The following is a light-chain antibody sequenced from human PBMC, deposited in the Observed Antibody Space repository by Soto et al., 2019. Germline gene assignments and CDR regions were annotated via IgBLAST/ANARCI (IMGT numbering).Light chain of an antibody. J-gene: IGLJ1*01. V-gene: IGLV2-14*03. CDR3: SSYTRSSTEV. CDR2: DVS. Sequence: QSALTQPASVSGSPGQSIAISCTGTSSDVGAYIYVSWYQHHPGKAPKLILYDVSARPSGVSDRFSGSKSGNTASLTISGLQPEDEADYYCSSYTRSSTEVFGTGTKLTVL. CDR1: SSDVGAYIY.